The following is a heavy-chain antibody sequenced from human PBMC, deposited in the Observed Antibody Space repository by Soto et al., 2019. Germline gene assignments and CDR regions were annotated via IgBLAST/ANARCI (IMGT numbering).Heavy chain of an antibody. CDR1: GFTFSMYS. J-gene: IGHJ6*02. CDR3: ARDHLILPAHDFFYGSDV. CDR2: IPQDGVDG. D-gene: IGHD2-21*02. V-gene: IGHV3-7*03. Sequence: PXGSLRLSCEVSGFTFSMYSMSWVRQSPGKGLEWVAKIPQDGVDGHYADSVKGRFIISRDNGKNSLHLQLNNLRAEDTAVYYCARDHLILPAHDFFYGSDVWGRGATVTV.